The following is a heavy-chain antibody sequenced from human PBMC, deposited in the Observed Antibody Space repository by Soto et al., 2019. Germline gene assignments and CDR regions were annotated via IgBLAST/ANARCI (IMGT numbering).Heavy chain of an antibody. V-gene: IGHV3-15*01. D-gene: IGHD3-9*01. J-gene: IGHJ3*02. Sequence: EVQLVESGGGLVKPGGSLSLSCAASGFTFSNAWMSWVRQAPGKGLEWVGRIKSKSDGGTTDYAAPVKGRFTISRDDSKNTLYLQMTSLKTEDTAVYYCTTGEYYDILTLRTVAAVDIWGQGTMVTVSS. CDR3: TTGEYYDILTLRTVAAVDI. CDR1: GFTFSNAW. CDR2: IKSKSDGGTT.